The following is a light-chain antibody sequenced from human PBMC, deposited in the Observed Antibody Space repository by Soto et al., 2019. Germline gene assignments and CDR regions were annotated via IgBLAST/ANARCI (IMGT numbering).Light chain of an antibody. CDR3: QQYNNLPGT. J-gene: IGKJ1*01. V-gene: IGKV3-15*01. Sequence: EIVLTQSPGTLSVSLGERATLSCRASQSVSSKLAWYQQKPGQAPRLLFYGASTGATGIPARFSGSGSETEFTLSISSLQSEDFAVYYCQQYNNLPGTFGQGTKVEIK. CDR2: GAS. CDR1: QSVSSK.